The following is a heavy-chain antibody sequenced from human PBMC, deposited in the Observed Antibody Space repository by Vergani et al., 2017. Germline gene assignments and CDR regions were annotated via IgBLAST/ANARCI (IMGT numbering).Heavy chain of an antibody. V-gene: IGHV4-61*02. CDR2: INTGGST. Sequence: QVKLQESGPGLLRPSQTLSLTCTVSGESIRSGSHYWSWIRQPAGKGPEWIGQINTGGSTDLNPSFKSRVSISVDTSKSHFSLKLNSVTVADTAVYYCARSRPYCTSGSCPAIWGQGTLVTVSS. CDR3: ARSRPYCTSGSCPAI. J-gene: IGHJ4*02. CDR1: GESIRSGSHY. D-gene: IGHD2-15*01.